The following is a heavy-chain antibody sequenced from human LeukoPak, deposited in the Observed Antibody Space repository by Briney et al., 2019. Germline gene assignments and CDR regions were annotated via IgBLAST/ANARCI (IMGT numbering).Heavy chain of an antibody. CDR3: ARQVGATIRDFDY. V-gene: IGHV5-51*01. D-gene: IGHD1-26*01. J-gene: IGHJ4*02. CDR1: GYGFTSYW. CDR2: IYPGDGDT. Sequence: GESLKISCKGAGYGFTSYWIGWGRQMPGKGLEWMGIIYPGDGDTRYSPSFQVQVTISADKSISTAYLQWSSLKASDTAMYYCARQVGATIRDFDYWGQGTLVTVSS.